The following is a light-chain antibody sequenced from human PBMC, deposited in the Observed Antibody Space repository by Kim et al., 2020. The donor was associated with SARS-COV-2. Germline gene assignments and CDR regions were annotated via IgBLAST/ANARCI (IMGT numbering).Light chain of an antibody. CDR1: SSDVGGYNY. CDR3: CSYAGSYILL. CDR2: DVS. J-gene: IGLJ2*01. V-gene: IGLV2-11*03. Sequence: GQSVTISCTGTSSDVGGYNYVSWYQQHPGNVPKLMIYDVSKRPSGVPDRFSGSKSGNTASLTISGLQAEDEADYYCCSYAGSYILLFGGGTQLTVL.